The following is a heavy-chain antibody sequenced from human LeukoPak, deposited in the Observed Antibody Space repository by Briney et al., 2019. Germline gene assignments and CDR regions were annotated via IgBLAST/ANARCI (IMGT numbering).Heavy chain of an antibody. CDR2: ISAYNGDT. D-gene: IGHD2-2*01. V-gene: IGHV1-18*01. Sequence: ASVKVSCKASGYTFTSHGISWVRQAPGQGLEWMGWISAYNGDTKYAQKLQGRVTMTTDTSTRTAYMELRGLRSDDTAVYYCARDYCSSTSCYLDYWGQGTLVTVSS. CDR1: GYTFTSHG. CDR3: ARDYCSSTSCYLDY. J-gene: IGHJ4*02.